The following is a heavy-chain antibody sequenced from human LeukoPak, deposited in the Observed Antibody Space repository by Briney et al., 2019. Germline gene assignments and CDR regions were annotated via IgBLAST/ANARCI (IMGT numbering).Heavy chain of an antibody. V-gene: IGHV4-59*01. D-gene: IGHD1-26*01. CDR3: ARVWEDDPVGAPMIGYFDL. Sequence: PSETLSLTCTVSGGSISSYYWSWIRQPPGKGLEWIGYIYYSGSTNYNPSLKSRVTISVDTSKNQFSLKLSSMTAADTAVYYCARVWEDDPVGAPMIGYFDLWGRGTLVTVSS. CDR2: IYYSGST. J-gene: IGHJ2*01. CDR1: GGSISSYY.